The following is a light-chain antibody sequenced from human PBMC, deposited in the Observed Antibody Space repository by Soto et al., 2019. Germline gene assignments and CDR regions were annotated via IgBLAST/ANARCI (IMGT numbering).Light chain of an antibody. V-gene: IGLV1-40*01. CDR1: SSNIGAGYD. Sequence: QSVLTQPPSVSGAPGQRVTISCTGSSSNIGAGYDVHWYQQFPGTAPKLLIYGNSNRPSGVPDRFSGSKSGTSASLAIIGLQAEDEADYYCQSYDSSLSVVVFGGGTNFTVL. CDR3: QSYDSSLSVVV. J-gene: IGLJ2*01. CDR2: GNS.